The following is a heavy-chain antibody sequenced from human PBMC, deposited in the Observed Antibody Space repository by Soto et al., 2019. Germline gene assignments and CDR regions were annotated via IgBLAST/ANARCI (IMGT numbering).Heavy chain of an antibody. CDR1: GGSVNNGTYF. Sequence: SETLSLTCSVSGGSVNNGTYFWSWIRQPPGKGLEWISSIYYSGSTHYNPSLKSRVTISSDTSKNQFSLRLSSVTAADTAVYYCAGYHSSYFFSGPWGLGTLVTVSS. V-gene: IGHV4-61*01. D-gene: IGHD6-6*01. CDR2: IYYSGST. J-gene: IGHJ5*02. CDR3: AGYHSSYFFSGP.